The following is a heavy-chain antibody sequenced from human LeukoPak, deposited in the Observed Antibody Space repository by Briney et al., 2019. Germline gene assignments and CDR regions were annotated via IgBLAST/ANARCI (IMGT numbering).Heavy chain of an antibody. Sequence: GASVKVSCKASGYTFINYGISWVRQAPGQGLEWMGWISPYNGNTNYAQKFQGRVTITADESTSTAYMELSSLRSEDTAVYYCARDQGIAARRGNWFDPWGQGTLVTVSS. CDR1: GYTFINYG. CDR2: ISPYNGNT. V-gene: IGHV1-18*01. D-gene: IGHD6-6*01. J-gene: IGHJ5*02. CDR3: ARDQGIAARRGNWFDP.